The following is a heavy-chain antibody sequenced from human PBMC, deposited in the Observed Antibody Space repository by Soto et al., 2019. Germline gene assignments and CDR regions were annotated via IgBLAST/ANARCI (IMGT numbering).Heavy chain of an antibody. V-gene: IGHV3-74*01. J-gene: IGHJ4*02. CDR3: ARDTSGYLAY. CDR2: IDSGGSST. CDR1: GFTVSNYW. Sequence: PGGSLRLSCAASGFTVSNYWMHWVRQAPGKGLVWVSRIDSGGSSTIYADSVKGRFTISRDNAKNTLYLQMNSLRAEDTAVYFCARDTSGYLAYWGQGTLVTVSS. D-gene: IGHD2-8*01.